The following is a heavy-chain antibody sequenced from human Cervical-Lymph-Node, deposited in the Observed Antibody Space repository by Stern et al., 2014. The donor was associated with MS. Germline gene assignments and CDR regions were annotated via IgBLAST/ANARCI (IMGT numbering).Heavy chain of an antibody. Sequence: QLVESGGGAVQPGRSLGLSCAASGFLFSNSALHWVRPAPGKGLEWGSTITFDGSSRYYTDSVKGRFTISRVNSENTLSLQLNTPRPDDTAVYYCASGTSNEFGPFDMWGQGAMVTVSS. V-gene: IGHV3-30*04. J-gene: IGHJ3*02. D-gene: IGHD3-16*01. CDR3: ASGTSNEFGPFDM. CDR1: GFLFSNSA. CDR2: ITFDGSSR.